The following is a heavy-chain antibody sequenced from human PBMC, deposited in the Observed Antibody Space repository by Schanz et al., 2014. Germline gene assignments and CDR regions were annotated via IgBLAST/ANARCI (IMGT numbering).Heavy chain of an antibody. CDR2: IIPILGIA. V-gene: IGHV1-69*04. Sequence: QVQLVQSGAEMKKPGASVKVSCKASGYSFTGYYMHWVRQAPGQGLEWMGRIIPILGIADYAQKFQGRVTITEDKSTFAAYMGVSSLRSEYTAVYYCARDRLECGAECYSVEVCEIWGQGTLVIVSS. CDR3: ARDRLECGAECYSVEVCEI. CDR1: GYSFTGYY. J-gene: IGHJ4*02. D-gene: IGHD2-21*01.